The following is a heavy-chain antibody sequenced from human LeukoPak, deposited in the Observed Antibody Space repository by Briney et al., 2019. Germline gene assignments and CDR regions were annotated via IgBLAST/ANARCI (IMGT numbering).Heavy chain of an antibody. CDR2: ISSSSSTI. D-gene: IGHD2-2*01. CDR3: ARDTNQLLSY. V-gene: IGHV3-48*01. CDR1: GFTLSSYS. Sequence: HPGGSLRLSCAASGFTLSSYSMNWVRQAPGKGLEWVSYISSSSSTIYYADSVKGRFTISRDNAKNSLYLQMNSLRAEDTAVYYCARDTNQLLSYWGQGTLVTVSS. J-gene: IGHJ4*02.